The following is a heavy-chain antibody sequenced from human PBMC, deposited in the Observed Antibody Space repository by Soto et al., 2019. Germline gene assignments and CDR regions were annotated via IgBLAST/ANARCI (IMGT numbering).Heavy chain of an antibody. CDR2: ISSSSSTI. Sequence: EVQLVESGGGLVQPGGSLRLSCAASGFTFSSYSMNWVRQAPGKGLEWVSYISSSSSTIYYADSVKGRFTISRDNAKNSLYLQMNSLRDEDTAVYYCARDASGSYYDGAFDIWGQGTMVTVSS. CDR1: GFTFSSYS. V-gene: IGHV3-48*02. J-gene: IGHJ3*02. D-gene: IGHD1-26*01. CDR3: ARDASGSYYDGAFDI.